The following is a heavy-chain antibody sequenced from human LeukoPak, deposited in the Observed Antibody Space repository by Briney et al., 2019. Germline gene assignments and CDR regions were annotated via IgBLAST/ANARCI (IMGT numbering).Heavy chain of an antibody. CDR1: GFTSSSYW. Sequence: GGSLRLSCAASGFTSSSYWMSWVRQAPGKGLEWVANIKQDGSEKYYVDSVKGRFTISRDNAKNSLYLQMNSLRAEDTAVYYCARDLISPTVTTGYYFDYWGQGTLVTVSS. V-gene: IGHV3-7*01. CDR2: IKQDGSEK. J-gene: IGHJ4*02. D-gene: IGHD4-17*01. CDR3: ARDLISPTVTTGYYFDY.